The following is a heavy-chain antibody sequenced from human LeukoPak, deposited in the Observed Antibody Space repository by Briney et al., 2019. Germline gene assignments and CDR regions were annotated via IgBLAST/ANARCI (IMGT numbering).Heavy chain of an antibody. CDR1: GGFISSRSYY. CDR2: IYYSGST. V-gene: IGHV4-39*07. J-gene: IGHJ3*02. Sequence: SETLSLTCTVSGGFISSRSYYWGWILHPPGKGLEGIGRIYYSGSTYYNPSLKSRFTISVNTSKTQSSLKLGSVTGADTAVYYCAREIAGGGYNAFDIWGQGTMVTVSS. D-gene: IGHD5-12*01. CDR3: AREIAGGGYNAFDI.